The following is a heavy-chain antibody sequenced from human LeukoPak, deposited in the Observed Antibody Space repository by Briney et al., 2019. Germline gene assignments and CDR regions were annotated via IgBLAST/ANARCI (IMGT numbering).Heavy chain of an antibody. Sequence: SDTLSLTCTVSGASISSFYWSWIRQPPGKGLEGLGYIYYSGSTNSNPSLKSRVTISVDTSKNQFSLKVSSVTAADTAGYYCARGTSNVLGHFDWLHMDVWGKGTTVTVSS. CDR2: IYYSGST. J-gene: IGHJ6*03. CDR3: ARGTSNVLGHFDWLHMDV. CDR1: GASISSFY. D-gene: IGHD3-9*01. V-gene: IGHV4-59*07.